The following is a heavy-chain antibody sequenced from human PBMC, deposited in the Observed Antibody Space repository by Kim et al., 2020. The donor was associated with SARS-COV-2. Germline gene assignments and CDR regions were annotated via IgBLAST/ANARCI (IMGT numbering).Heavy chain of an antibody. D-gene: IGHD4-17*01. J-gene: IGHJ1*01. CDR1: GFTFRTYC. CDR3: ARELTVTTVNY. Sequence: GGSLRLSCAASGFTFRTYCMHWIRQAPGKGLEWVSDISYDGSNKYYGDSVKGRFTISRDNSKNTLYLQVNSLRAEDTAVYYCARELTVTTVNYWVQGTLVTV. V-gene: IGHV3-33*05. CDR2: ISYDGSNK.